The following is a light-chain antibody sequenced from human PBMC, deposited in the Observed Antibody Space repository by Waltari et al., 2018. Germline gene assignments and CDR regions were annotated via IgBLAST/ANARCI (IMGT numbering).Light chain of an antibody. CDR1: QRLLHSSGNTF. CDR3: MQARQTPWT. J-gene: IGKJ1*01. CDR2: LIS. V-gene: IGKV2-28*01. Sequence: DIVMTQSPLSLSVTPGQPASISCTSSQRLLHSSGNTFLYWYLQKPGQSPQLLIYLISNRASGVPDRFSGSGSGTDFTLKISRVEAEDVGVYFCMQARQTPWTFGQGTKVEIK.